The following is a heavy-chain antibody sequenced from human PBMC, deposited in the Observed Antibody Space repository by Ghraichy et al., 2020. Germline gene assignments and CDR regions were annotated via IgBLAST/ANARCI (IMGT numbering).Heavy chain of an antibody. J-gene: IGHJ4*02. CDR2: IYYSGST. D-gene: IGHD6-19*01. CDR3: ARHASAGCSGWYPYYFDY. CDR1: GDSISSSSYY. Sequence: SETLSLTCTVSGDSISSSSYYWSWIRQPPGKGLEWIGSIYYSGSTYYNPSLKSRVTISVDTSKNQFSLKLSSVTAADTAVYYCARHASAGCSGWYPYYFDYWGQGTLVTVSS. V-gene: IGHV4-39*01.